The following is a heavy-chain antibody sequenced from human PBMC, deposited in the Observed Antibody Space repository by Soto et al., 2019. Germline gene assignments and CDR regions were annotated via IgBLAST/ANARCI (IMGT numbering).Heavy chain of an antibody. J-gene: IGHJ6*02. CDR1: GFTFSSYA. V-gene: IGHV3-30-3*01. Sequence: GGSLRLSCAAPGFTFSSYAMHWVRQAPGKGLEWVAVISYDGSNKYYADSVKGRFTISRDNSKNTLYLQMNSLRAEETAVYYCARGYYGSGSYVPYYYYGMDVWGQGTTVTVSS. CDR3: ARGYYGSGSYVPYYYYGMDV. CDR2: ISYDGSNK. D-gene: IGHD3-10*01.